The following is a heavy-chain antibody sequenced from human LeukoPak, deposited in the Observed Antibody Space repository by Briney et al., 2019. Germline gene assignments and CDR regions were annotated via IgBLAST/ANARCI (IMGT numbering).Heavy chain of an antibody. D-gene: IGHD3-3*01. J-gene: IGHJ4*02. Sequence: ASVTVSCKASGYTFTGYYMHWVRQAPGQGLEWMGWINPNSGGTNYAQKFQGRVTMTRDTSISTAYMELSRLRSDDTAVYYCARVGFLEWLFIGDYWGQGTLVTVSS. CDR3: ARVGFLEWLFIGDY. V-gene: IGHV1-2*02. CDR1: GYTFTGYY. CDR2: INPNSGGT.